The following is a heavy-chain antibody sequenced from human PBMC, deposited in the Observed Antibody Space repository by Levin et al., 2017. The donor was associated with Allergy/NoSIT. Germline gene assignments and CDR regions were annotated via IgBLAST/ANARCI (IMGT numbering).Heavy chain of an antibody. CDR1: GGSISSGGYS. V-gene: IGHV4-30-2*01. CDR2: IYHSGTT. J-gene: IGHJ5*02. CDR3: ARGITGTVRWFDP. Sequence: SCDVSGGSISSGGYSWSWIRQPPGKGLEWIGYIYHSGTTYYNPSLQSRVTISLDMSKNQFSLKLSSVTAADTAVYYCARGITGTVRWFDPWGQGTLVTVSS. D-gene: IGHD1-7*01.